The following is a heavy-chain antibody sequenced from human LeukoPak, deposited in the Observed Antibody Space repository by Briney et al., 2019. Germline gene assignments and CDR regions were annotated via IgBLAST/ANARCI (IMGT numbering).Heavy chain of an antibody. V-gene: IGHV3-74*01. CDR1: GFTFSSYW. Sequence: GGSLRLSCAASGFTFSSYWMHWVRQAPGKGLVWVSHISSDESDTSYADSVKGRFIISRDNAKNSLYLQMDSLRVEDTAVYYCVRDLFDYWGQGALVTVSS. CDR2: ISSDESDT. CDR3: VRDLFDY. J-gene: IGHJ4*02.